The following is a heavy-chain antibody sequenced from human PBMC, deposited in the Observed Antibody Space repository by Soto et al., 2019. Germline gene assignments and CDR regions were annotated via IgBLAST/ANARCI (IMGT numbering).Heavy chain of an antibody. CDR3: ARLTPDSSGYMMDV. Sequence: SVKVSCKASGYTFTDYYIHWVRQAPGQGLEWTGGIIPIFGTANYAQKFQGRVTITADESTSTAYMELSSLRSEDTAVYYCARLTPDSSGYMMDVWGQGTTVTVSS. CDR1: GYTFTDYY. D-gene: IGHD3-22*01. V-gene: IGHV1-69*13. J-gene: IGHJ6*02. CDR2: IIPIFGTA.